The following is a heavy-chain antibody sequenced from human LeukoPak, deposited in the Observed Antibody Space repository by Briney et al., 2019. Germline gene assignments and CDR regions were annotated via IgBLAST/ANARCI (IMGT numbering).Heavy chain of an antibody. D-gene: IGHD6-19*01. CDR2: INPSGGST. Sequence: ASVKVSCKGSGYTFTSYSMHWVRQAPGQGLEWVGIINPSGGSTSYAQKFQGRVTMTRHTSTSTVYMELSSLRSEDTAVYYCARGSSGWYSVAYWGQGTLVTVSS. V-gene: IGHV1-46*01. CDR1: GYTFTSYS. CDR3: ARGSSGWYSVAY. J-gene: IGHJ4*02.